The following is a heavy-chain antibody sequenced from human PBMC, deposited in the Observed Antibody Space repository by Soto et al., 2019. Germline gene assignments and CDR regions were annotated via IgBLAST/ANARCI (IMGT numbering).Heavy chain of an antibody. V-gene: IGHV3-23*01. CDR2: IYGGGNGP. CDR3: AKMEGMDPWAYSFDY. J-gene: IGHJ4*02. D-gene: IGHD2-2*03. CDR1: GFTFGAFA. Sequence: EVQVLESGGGLVQPGGSLRPSCAAPGFTFGAFALSWVPQAPGKGLEWVSRIYGGGNGPHYADSVKGRVTISRDNSKNTLYLQMNSLRAEDTAVYYCAKMEGMDPWAYSFDYWGQGTLVTVSS.